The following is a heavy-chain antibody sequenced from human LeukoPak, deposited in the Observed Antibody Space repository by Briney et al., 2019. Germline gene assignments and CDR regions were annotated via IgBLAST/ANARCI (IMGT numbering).Heavy chain of an antibody. D-gene: IGHD6-19*01. CDR1: PGITFSDYW. V-gene: IGHV3-7*03. J-gene: IGHJ4*02. Sequence: GGSLRLSCAASPGITFSDYWMNWVRQAPGKGLGWVAIIRQDGREALYLDSVRGRFTISRDNAKSSVYLEINSLRAEDTAVYYCVGGIGWQPDYWGQGTLVTVSS. CDR3: VGGIGWQPDY. CDR2: IRQDGREA.